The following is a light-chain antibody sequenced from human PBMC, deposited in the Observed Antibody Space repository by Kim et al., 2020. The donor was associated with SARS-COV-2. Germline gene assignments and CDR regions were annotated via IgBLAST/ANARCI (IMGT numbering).Light chain of an antibody. J-gene: IGKJ1*01. V-gene: IGKV3-20*01. CDR1: QSGRRPA. CDR3: QQYGSSPRT. CDR2: GAS. Sequence: SRGGRAPLCGSASQSGRRPALGWYQQKPGQAPRLLIYGASSRATGIPDRVSGSGSGTDFTLTISRLEPEDFAVYYCQQYGSSPRTFGQGTKVDIK.